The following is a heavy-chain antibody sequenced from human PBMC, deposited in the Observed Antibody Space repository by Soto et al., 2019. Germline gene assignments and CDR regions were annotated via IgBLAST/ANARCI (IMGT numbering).Heavy chain of an antibody. CDR3: ARDRGRSGSYYDGRHALWVH. CDR2: MNPNSGST. CDR1: GYTFTSYD. D-gene: IGHD1-26*01. J-gene: IGHJ3*01. V-gene: IGHV1-8*01. Sequence: ASVKVSCKASGYTFTSYDINWVRQATGQGLEWMGWMNPNSGSTGYAQKFQGRVTMTRNTSMSTAYMELSSLRSEDTAVYYCARDRGRSGSYYDGRHALWVHWGQGTMVTVSS.